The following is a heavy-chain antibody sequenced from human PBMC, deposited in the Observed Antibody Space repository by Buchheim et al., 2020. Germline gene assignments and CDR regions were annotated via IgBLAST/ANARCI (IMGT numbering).Heavy chain of an antibody. J-gene: IGHJ6*02. CDR3: ARHPRHSSGYAFYYYYGMDV. CDR2: IYPGDSDT. CDR1: GYSFTSYW. Sequence: EAQLVQSGAEVKKPGESLKISCKGSGYSFTSYWIGWVRQMPGKGLEWMGIIYPGDSDTRYSPSFQGQVTISADKSISTPYPKWSSLKASDTAMYYCARHPRHSSGYAFYYYYGMDVWGQGTT. D-gene: IGHD3-22*01. V-gene: IGHV5-51*01.